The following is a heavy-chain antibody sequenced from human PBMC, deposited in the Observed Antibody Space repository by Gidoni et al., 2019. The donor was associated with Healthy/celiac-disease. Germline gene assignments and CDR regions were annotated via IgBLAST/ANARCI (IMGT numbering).Heavy chain of an antibody. Sequence: QVQLQESGPGLVKPSETLSLTCTVSGGSVSSYYWGWIRQPPGKGLEWIGYIYYSGSTNYNPSLKSRVTISADTSKNQFSLKLSSVTAADTAVYYCARDGGGYYRFDYWGQGTLVTVSS. CDR2: IYYSGST. J-gene: IGHJ4*02. CDR1: GGSVSSYY. D-gene: IGHD3-3*01. V-gene: IGHV4-59*02. CDR3: ARDGGGYYRFDY.